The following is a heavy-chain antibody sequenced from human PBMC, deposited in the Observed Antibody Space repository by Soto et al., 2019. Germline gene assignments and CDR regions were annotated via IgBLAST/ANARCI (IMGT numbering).Heavy chain of an antibody. CDR3: ARRLLVPYCSGGSCYAGMDV. Sequence: QVQLVQSGAEVKKPGSSVKVSCKASGGTFSSYAISWVRQAPGLGLEWMGGIIPIFGTANYAQKFQGRVTITADESTSTAYMELSSLRSEDTAVYYCARRLLVPYCSGGSCYAGMDVWGQGTTVTVSS. CDR1: GGTFSSYA. V-gene: IGHV1-69*01. CDR2: IIPIFGTA. J-gene: IGHJ6*02. D-gene: IGHD2-15*01.